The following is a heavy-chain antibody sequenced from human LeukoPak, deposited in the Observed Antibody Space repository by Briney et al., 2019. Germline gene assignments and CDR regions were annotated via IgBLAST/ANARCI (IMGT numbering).Heavy chain of an antibody. CDR1: GGSISSNNW. Sequence: SGTLSLTCAVSGGSISSNNWWSWVRQPPGKGLEWIGEISHSGNSNYNPSLKSRVTISVDTSKNQFSLKLSSVTAADTAVYYCARGRYLTTSGGAAAGFLDYWGQGSLVTVST. D-gene: IGHD6-13*01. J-gene: IGHJ4*02. CDR2: ISHSGNS. V-gene: IGHV4-4*02. CDR3: ARGRYLTTSGGAAAGFLDY.